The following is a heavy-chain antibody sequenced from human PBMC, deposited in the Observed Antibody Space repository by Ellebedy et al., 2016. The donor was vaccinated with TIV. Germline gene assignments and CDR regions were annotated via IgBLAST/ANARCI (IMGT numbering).Heavy chain of an antibody. D-gene: IGHD1-26*01. V-gene: IGHV3-7*01. Sequence: GESLKISCAASGFSFRSYWMAWVRQATGKGLEWVANIYQDGSEKFYVDSVKGRFTISKDNAKNSLYLQMNSLRVEDTAVDYCARRGSYGAYEGQIKSWVDTWGRGTLVAVSS. CDR1: GFSFRSYW. CDR3: ARRGSYGAYEGQIKSWVDT. J-gene: IGHJ5*02. CDR2: IYQDGSEK.